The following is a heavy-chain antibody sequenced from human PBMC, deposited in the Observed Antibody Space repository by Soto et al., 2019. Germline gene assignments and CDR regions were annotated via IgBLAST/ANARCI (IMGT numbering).Heavy chain of an antibody. CDR2: IWYDGSNK. Sequence: GGSLRLSCAASGFTFSSYGMHWVRQAPGKGLEWVAVIWYDGSNKYYADSVKGRFTISRDNSKNTLYLQMNSLRAEDTAVYYCARDPQRYCSSTSCYGGHFDYWGQGTLVTVSS. CDR3: ARDPQRYCSSTSCYGGHFDY. CDR1: GFTFSSYG. V-gene: IGHV3-33*01. D-gene: IGHD2-2*01. J-gene: IGHJ4*02.